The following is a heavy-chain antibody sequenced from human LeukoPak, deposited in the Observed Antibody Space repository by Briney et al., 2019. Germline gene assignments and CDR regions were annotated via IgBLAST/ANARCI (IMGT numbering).Heavy chain of an antibody. D-gene: IGHD3-16*02. CDR2: IGTAGDT. CDR3: ARGIMITFGGVIDPFDY. Sequence: PGGSLRLSCAASGLTFSSYDMHWVRQATGKGLEWVSAIGTAGDTYYPGSVKGRFTISRENAKNSLYLQMNSLRAGDTAVYYCARGIMITFGGVIDPFDYWGQGTLVTVSS. CDR1: GLTFSSYD. J-gene: IGHJ4*02. V-gene: IGHV3-13*01.